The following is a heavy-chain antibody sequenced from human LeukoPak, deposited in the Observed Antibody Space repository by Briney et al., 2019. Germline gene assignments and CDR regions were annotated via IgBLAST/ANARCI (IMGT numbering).Heavy chain of an antibody. V-gene: IGHV1-2*02. D-gene: IGHD1-26*01. CDR1: GYTFTGYY. J-gene: IGHJ3*02. CDR3: VLELLGAFDI. Sequence: ASVKVSCKASGYTFTGYYIHWVRQAPGQGLEWMGWINPNSGGTNYAQKFQGRVTMTRDTSISTAYMELSRLRSDDTAVYYCVLELLGAFDIWGQGTMVTVSS. CDR2: INPNSGGT.